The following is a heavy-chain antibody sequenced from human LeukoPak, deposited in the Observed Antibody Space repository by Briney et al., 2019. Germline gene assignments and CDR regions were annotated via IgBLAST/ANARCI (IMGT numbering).Heavy chain of an antibody. D-gene: IGHD3-3*01. Sequence: GGSLRLSCAASGFTVSGNYMSWVRQAPGKGLEWVSVIYSGGSTYYADSVKDRFTISRDNSKNTLYLQMNSLRAEDTAVYYCARVNDFWSGYYAYYYYYGMDVWGQGTTVTVSS. V-gene: IGHV3-66*01. CDR2: IYSGGST. CDR3: ARVNDFWSGYYAYYYYYGMDV. J-gene: IGHJ6*02. CDR1: GFTVSGNY.